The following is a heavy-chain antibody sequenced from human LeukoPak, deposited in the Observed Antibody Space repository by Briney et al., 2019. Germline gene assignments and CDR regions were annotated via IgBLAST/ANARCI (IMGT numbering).Heavy chain of an antibody. CDR3: AATVTTDPYYYGMDV. CDR2: ISGSGGST. CDR1: GFTFSSYA. Sequence: GGSLRLSCAASGFTFSSYAMSWVRQAPGKGLEGFSAISGSGGSTYYADSVKGRFTISRDNSKNTLYLQMNSLRAEDTAVYYCAATVTTDPYYYGMDVWGQGTTVTVSS. V-gene: IGHV3-23*01. J-gene: IGHJ6*02. D-gene: IGHD4-17*01.